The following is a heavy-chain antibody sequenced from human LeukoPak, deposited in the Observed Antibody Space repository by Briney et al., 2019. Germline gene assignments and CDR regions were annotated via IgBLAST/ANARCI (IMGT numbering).Heavy chain of an antibody. CDR1: GFTFSSYA. CDR3: ARDPGSDAFDI. V-gene: IGHV3-30-3*01. CDR2: MSYDGSNK. Sequence: GGSLRLSCAASGFTFSSYAMHWVRQAPGKGLEWVAVMSYDGSNKYYADSVKGRFTISRDNSKNTLYLQMNSLRAEDTAVYYCARDPGSDAFDIWGQGTMVTVSS. J-gene: IGHJ3*02. D-gene: IGHD3-10*01.